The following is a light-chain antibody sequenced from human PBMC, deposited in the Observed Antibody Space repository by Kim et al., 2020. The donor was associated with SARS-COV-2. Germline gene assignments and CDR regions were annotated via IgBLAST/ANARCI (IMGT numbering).Light chain of an antibody. CDR3: QQYDNKPLYA. V-gene: IGKV1-33*01. CDR2: DAS. J-gene: IGKJ2*01. Sequence: ASVEDRVTITCQASQDIDRHLNWYQHKPGKDPRLLIHDASISDTGALSRFSGSGIGTKFTLTISSLQPDDVATYYCQQYDNKPLYAFGQGTKVEIK. CDR1: QDIDRH.